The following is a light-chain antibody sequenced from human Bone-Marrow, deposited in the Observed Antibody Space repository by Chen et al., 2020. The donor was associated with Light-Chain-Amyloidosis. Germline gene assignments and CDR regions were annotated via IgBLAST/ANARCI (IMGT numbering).Light chain of an antibody. CDR2: EVS. J-gene: IGLJ2*01. CDR1: SSDVGGYNY. Sequence: QSALTQPASVSGSPGQSITISCTGTSSDVGGYNYVSWYQHSPGKAPKLIIYEVSKRPSVVSNRFSGSKSGNTASLTISGLQAEDETDYYCTSYTSSNTIRVGGGTKLTVL. V-gene: IGLV2-14*01. CDR3: TSYTSSNTIR.